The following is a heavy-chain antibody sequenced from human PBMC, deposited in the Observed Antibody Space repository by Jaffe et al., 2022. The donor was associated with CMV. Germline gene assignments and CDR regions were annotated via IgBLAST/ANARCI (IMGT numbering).Heavy chain of an antibody. D-gene: IGHD7-27*01. CDR3: ASKLGSFSRGYYYYYMDV. V-gene: IGHV4-59*01. CDR2: IYYSGST. J-gene: IGHJ6*03. CDR1: GGSISSYY. Sequence: QVQLQESGPGLVKPSETLSLTCTVSGGSISSYYWSWIRQPPGKGLEWIGYIYYSGSTNYNPSLKSRVTISVDTSKNQFSLKLSSVTAADTAVYYCASKLGSFSRGYYYYYMDVWGKGTTVTVSS.